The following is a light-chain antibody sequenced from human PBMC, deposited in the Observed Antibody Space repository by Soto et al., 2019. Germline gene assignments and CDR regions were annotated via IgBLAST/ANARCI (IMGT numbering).Light chain of an antibody. CDR3: GTWDSSLRAGGV. CDR2: ENN. V-gene: IGLV1-51*02. J-gene: IGLJ3*02. Sequence: QSVLTQPPSVSAAPGQKVTISCSGSRSNIGKNYVSWYQQLPGMVPKLLIHENNKRPSGIPDRFSGSKSGSSATLDITGLQTGDEADYYCGTWDSSLRAGGVFGGGTKLTVL. CDR1: RSNIGKNY.